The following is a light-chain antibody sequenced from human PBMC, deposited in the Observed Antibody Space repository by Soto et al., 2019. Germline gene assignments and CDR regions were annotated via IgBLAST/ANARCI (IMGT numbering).Light chain of an antibody. CDR3: ASWDDSLNVWL. V-gene: IGLV1-44*01. CDR1: SSNIGRSP. CDR2: SNN. J-gene: IGLJ3*02. Sequence: QSVLTQPPSASGTPGQRVTISCSGSSSNIGRSPVNWYQQLPGTAPKLLISSNNQRPSGVPDRFSGSKSGTSASLAISGLQSEDEADYYCASWDDSLNVWLFGGGTKVTVL.